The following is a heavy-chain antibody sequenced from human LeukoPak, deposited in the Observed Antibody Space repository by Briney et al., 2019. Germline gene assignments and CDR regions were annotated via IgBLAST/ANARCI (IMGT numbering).Heavy chain of an antibody. CDR2: ISHDGGYQ. CDR1: GFTFSSHA. V-gene: IGHV3-30-3*01. D-gene: IGHD5-24*01. Sequence: GGSLRLSCAASGFTFSSHAMHWVRQAPGEGLKWVAVISHDGGYQDYADSVKGRFTISRDNPRNTLYLQMNSLRSEDTAVYYCAWELTKRYDSWGQGTPVTVSS. CDR3: AWELTKRYDS. J-gene: IGHJ4*02.